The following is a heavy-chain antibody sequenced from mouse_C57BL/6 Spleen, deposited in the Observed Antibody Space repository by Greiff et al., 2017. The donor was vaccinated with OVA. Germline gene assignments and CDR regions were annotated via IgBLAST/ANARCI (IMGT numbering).Heavy chain of an antibody. V-gene: IGHV5-17*01. CDR2: ISSGSSTI. CDR3: SGGSYWYFDV. D-gene: IGHD1-1*01. Sequence: EVQLVESGGGLVKPGGSLKLSCAASGFTFSDYGMHWVRQAPEKGLEWVAYISSGSSTIYYADTVKGRFTISRDNAKNTLFLQMTSLRSEDTAMYYCSGGSYWYFDVWGTGTTVTVSS. CDR1: GFTFSDYG. J-gene: IGHJ1*03.